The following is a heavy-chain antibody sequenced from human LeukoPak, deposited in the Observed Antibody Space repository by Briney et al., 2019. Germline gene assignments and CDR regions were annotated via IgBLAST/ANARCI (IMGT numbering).Heavy chain of an antibody. CDR3: ARDYFVDYTRDAFDI. CDR2: VYYNGNT. CDR1: GDSISRSSYY. D-gene: IGHD4-17*01. V-gene: IGHV4-39*07. J-gene: IGHJ3*02. Sequence: PSETLSLTCTVSGDSISRSSYYWGWIRQPPGKGLEWIGSVYYNGNTYYNPSLKSRVTISVDTSKNQFSLRLSSVTAADTALYYCARDYFVDYTRDAFDIWGQGTMVTVSS.